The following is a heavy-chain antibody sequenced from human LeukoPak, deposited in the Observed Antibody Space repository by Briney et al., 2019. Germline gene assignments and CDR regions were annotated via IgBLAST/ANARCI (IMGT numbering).Heavy chain of an antibody. D-gene: IGHD6-13*01. V-gene: IGHV3-49*04. CDR1: GFTFGDYA. CDR2: IRSKAYGGTT. CDR3: TREGEQQPSYDY. J-gene: IGHJ4*02. Sequence: GGSLRLSCTASGFTFGDYAMSWVRQAPGKGLEWVGFIRSKAYGGTTEYAASVKGRFTISGDDSKSIAYLQMNSLKTEDTAVYYCTREGEQQPSYDYWGQGTLVTVSS.